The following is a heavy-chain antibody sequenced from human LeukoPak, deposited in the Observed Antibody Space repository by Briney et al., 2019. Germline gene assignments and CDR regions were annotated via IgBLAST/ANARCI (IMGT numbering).Heavy chain of an antibody. J-gene: IGHJ3*02. CDR3: ARDPPNYYDTDAFDI. D-gene: IGHD3-22*01. CDR1: GGSISSSSYY. Sequence: PSETLSLTCTVSGGSISSSSYYWAWIRQPPGKGLEWIGSIYYSGNTYYKSSLKSRVAIAVDTSKNQFSLKLNSVTAADTAVYYCARDPPNYYDTDAFDIWGQGTMVTVSS. CDR2: IYYSGNT. V-gene: IGHV4-39*07.